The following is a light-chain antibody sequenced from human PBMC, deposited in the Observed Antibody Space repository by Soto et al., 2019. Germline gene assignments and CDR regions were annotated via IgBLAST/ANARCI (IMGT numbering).Light chain of an antibody. CDR1: QTIDNK. CDR3: QEYKDWRR. Sequence: IVTPQPPATLSVSPGERATLSCSASQTIDNKLAWYQQRPGQAPRLLIYGAYIRATGIPARFSGSGSGTEFTLTVSGLQSDVFGVYCWQEYKDWRRFGHGTNVYIK. V-gene: IGKV3-15*01. J-gene: IGKJ1*01. CDR2: GAY.